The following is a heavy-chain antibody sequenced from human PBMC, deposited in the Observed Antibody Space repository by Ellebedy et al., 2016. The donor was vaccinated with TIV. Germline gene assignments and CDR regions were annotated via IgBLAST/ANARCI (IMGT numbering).Heavy chain of an antibody. D-gene: IGHD6-19*01. Sequence: AASVKVSCKVSGYTLTELSMHWVRQAPGQGLEWMGWISAYNGNTNYAQKLQGRVTMTTDTSTSTAYMELRSLRSDDTAVYYCARDRIAVAGRLDYWGQGTLVTVSS. V-gene: IGHV1-18*01. CDR1: GYTLTELS. CDR2: ISAYNGNT. CDR3: ARDRIAVAGRLDY. J-gene: IGHJ4*02.